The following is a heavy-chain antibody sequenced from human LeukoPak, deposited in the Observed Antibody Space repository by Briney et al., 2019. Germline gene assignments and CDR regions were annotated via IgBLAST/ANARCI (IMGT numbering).Heavy chain of an antibody. Sequence: PGGSLRLSCAASGFTVSTNYMTWVRQAPGKGLEWVSIIYTSGNTYYADSVEGRFTISRDSSKNTVFLQMNSLRAEDTAVYYCARASAPTDMGFDPWGQGTLVTVSS. CDR1: GFTVSTNY. CDR3: ARASAPTDMGFDP. CDR2: IYTSGNT. J-gene: IGHJ5*02. D-gene: IGHD1-26*01. V-gene: IGHV3-66*01.